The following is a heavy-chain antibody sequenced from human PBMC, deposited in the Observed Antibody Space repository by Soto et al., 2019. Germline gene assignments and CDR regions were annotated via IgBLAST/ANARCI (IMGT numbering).Heavy chain of an antibody. J-gene: IGHJ4*02. V-gene: IGHV1-18*01. Sequence: GASVKVSCKASGYTFTSYGISWVRQAPGQGLEWMGWISAYNGNTKYAQKLQGRVTMTTDKSTSTAYMELSSLRSEDTAVYYCARGPYCSSTSCYVLDYWGQGTLVTVSS. CDR2: ISAYNGNT. CDR3: ARGPYCSSTSCYVLDY. D-gene: IGHD2-2*01. CDR1: GYTFTSYG.